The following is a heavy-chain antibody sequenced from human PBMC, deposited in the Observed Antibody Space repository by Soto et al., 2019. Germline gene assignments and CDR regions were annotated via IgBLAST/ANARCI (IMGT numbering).Heavy chain of an antibody. CDR1: GFTFSNAW. V-gene: IGHV3-15*01. Sequence: SGGSLRLSCAASGFTFSNAWMSWVRQAPGKGLEWVGRIKSKTDGGTTDYAAPVKGRFTISRDDSKNTLYLQMNSLKTEDTAVYYCTTDRIAAAEYYFDYWGQGTLVTVSS. D-gene: IGHD6-13*01. J-gene: IGHJ4*02. CDR2: IKSKTDGGTT. CDR3: TTDRIAAAEYYFDY.